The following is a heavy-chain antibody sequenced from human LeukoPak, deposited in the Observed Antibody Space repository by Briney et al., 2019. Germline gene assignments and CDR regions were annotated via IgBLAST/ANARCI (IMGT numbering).Heavy chain of an antibody. Sequence: GASVKVSCKASGYTFTSYGISWVRQAPGQGLEWMGWISGYYGNTDSAQNLQGRVTMTRDTSTSTAYRELRSLTSDDTAVYYCARRGPVGGGWGFDYWGQGTLVTVSS. CDR2: ISGYYGNT. J-gene: IGHJ4*02. D-gene: IGHD6-19*01. CDR3: ARRGPVGGGWGFDY. CDR1: GYTFTSYG. V-gene: IGHV1-18*01.